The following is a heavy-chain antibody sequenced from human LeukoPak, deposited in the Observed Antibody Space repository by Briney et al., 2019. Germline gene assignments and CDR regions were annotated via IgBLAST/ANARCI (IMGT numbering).Heavy chain of an antibody. CDR1: GGSISSYY. V-gene: IGHV4-59*01. Sequence: SETLSLTCTVSGGSISSYYWSWIRQPPGKGLEWIGYIYYSGSTNYNPSLKSRVTISVDTSKNQFSLKLSSVTAADTAVYYCARSNWNDGDYWGQGTLVTVSS. CDR2: IYYSGST. D-gene: IGHD1-20*01. J-gene: IGHJ4*02. CDR3: ARSNWNDGDY.